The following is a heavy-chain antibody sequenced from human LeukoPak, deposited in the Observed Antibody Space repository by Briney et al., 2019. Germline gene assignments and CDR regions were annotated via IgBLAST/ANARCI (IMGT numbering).Heavy chain of an antibody. D-gene: IGHD4-17*01. CDR2: ISGSGGST. CDR3: AKDDYGHRRSPPEYFQH. Sequence: PGGSLRLSCAASGFTFSSYAMSWVRQAPGKGLEWGSAISGSGGSTYYADSVKGRFTISRDNSKNTLYLQMNSLRAEDTAVYYCAKDDYGHRRSPPEYFQHWGQGTLVTVSS. CDR1: GFTFSSYA. J-gene: IGHJ1*01. V-gene: IGHV3-23*01.